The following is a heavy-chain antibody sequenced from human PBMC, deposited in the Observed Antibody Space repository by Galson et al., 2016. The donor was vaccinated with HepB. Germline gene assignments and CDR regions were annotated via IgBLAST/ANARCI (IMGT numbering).Heavy chain of an antibody. Sequence: WVRQAPGQGLEWMGGIIPIYGTTNYGEKFRGRVTMTVDESTSIAYLELNSLKDEDTAVYFCARFGPYNYAYYGLDVWGQGTTVIVSS. CDR3: ARFGPYNYAYYGLDV. CDR2: IIPIYGTT. J-gene: IGHJ6*02. V-gene: IGHV1-69*01. D-gene: IGHD3-16*01.